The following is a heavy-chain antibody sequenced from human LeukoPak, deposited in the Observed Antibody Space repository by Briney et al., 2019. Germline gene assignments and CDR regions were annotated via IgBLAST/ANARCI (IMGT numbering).Heavy chain of an antibody. CDR1: GFTFDDYA. CDR2: ISWNSGSI. CDR3: ARNSYGSGSHDH. D-gene: IGHD3-10*01. J-gene: IGHJ5*02. V-gene: IGHV3-9*01. Sequence: PGGSLRLSCAASGFTFDDYAMYWVRQTPGKGLEWVSGISWNSGSIGYADSVKGRFTISRDNAKNSLYLQMNSLSVEDTGVYYCARNSYGSGSHDHWGQGTLVTVSS.